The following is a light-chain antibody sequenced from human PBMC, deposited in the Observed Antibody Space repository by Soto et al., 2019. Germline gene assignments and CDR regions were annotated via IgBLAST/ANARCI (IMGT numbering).Light chain of an antibody. Sequence: QPVLTQSPSASASLGAPVKLTCTLSSGHIRYAIAWHQQQPEKGPRFLMKFNIDGSHNKGAGIPDRFSGSSSGADRYLTISSLQSEDEADYYCQTWAAGIPVFGGGTKLTVL. CDR1: SGHIRYA. CDR3: QTWAAGIPV. J-gene: IGLJ2*01. V-gene: IGLV4-69*01. CDR2: FNIDGSH.